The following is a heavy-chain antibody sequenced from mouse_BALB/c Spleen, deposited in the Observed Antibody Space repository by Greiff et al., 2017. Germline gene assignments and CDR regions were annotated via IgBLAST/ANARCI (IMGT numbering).Heavy chain of an antibody. CDR3: ARDNYFDY. CDR1: GYTFTDYA. CDR2: ISTYYGDA. V-gene: IGHV1S137*01. Sequence: QVQLKQSGAELVRPGVSVKISCKGSGYTFTDYAMHWVKQSHAKSLEWIGVISTYYGDASYNQKFKGKATMTVDKSSSTAYMELARLTSEDSAIYYCARDNYFDYWGQGTTLTVSS. J-gene: IGHJ2*01.